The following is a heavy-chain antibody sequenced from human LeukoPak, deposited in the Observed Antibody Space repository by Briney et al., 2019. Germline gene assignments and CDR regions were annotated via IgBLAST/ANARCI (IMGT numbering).Heavy chain of an antibody. CDR3: ARGAEGFDY. Sequence: SSETLSLTCTVSGGSISISSSYWGWIRQPPGKGLEWVGSVHYSGNTFYNPSLKSRVTISLDTSKNHFSLKVHSVTAADTAVYYCARGAEGFDYWGQGTLVTVSS. V-gene: IGHV4-39*07. CDR1: GGSISISSSY. CDR2: VHYSGNT. J-gene: IGHJ4*02.